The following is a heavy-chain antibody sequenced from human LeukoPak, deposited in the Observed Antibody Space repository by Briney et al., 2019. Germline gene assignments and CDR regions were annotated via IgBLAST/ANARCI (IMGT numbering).Heavy chain of an antibody. D-gene: IGHD3-22*01. CDR1: GFTFSSYS. Sequence: GGSLRLSCAASGFTFSSYSVNWVRQAPGKGLEWVSSITTSSNYIYYADSVKGRFTISRDNAKNSLYLQMNSLRAEDTAVYYCARVRVTMIVVVIQSYYMDVWGKGTTVTISS. V-gene: IGHV3-21*04. J-gene: IGHJ6*03. CDR3: ARVRVTMIVVVIQSYYMDV. CDR2: ITTSSNYI.